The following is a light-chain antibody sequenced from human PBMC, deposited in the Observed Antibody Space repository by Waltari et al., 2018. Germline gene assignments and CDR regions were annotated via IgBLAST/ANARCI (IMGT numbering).Light chain of an antibody. CDR1: RSILSSANNKNY. V-gene: IGKV4-1*01. J-gene: IGKJ1*01. CDR3: QEYYTIPPWA. CDR2: WAS. Sequence: DIVMTQSPDSLAMSLGERVTINCRSSRSILSSANNKNYLGWYQKKPGQPPTLLFYWASTRQSGVPARFSASGSGTNFSLTIGSLQAEDVAVYYCQEYYTIPPWAFGQGTKVEIK.